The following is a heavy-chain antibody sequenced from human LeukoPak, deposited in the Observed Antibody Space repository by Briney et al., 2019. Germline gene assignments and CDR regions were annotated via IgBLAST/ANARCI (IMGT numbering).Heavy chain of an antibody. CDR3: ATGPSKSYYNPKHNWFDP. D-gene: IGHD3-10*01. CDR1: GYTLTELS. J-gene: IGHJ5*02. Sequence: GASVKVSFKVSGYTLTELSMHWVRQAPGKGREWMGGFDPEDGETIYAQKFQGRVTMTEDTSTDTAYMELSSLRSEDTAVYYCATGPSKSYYNPKHNWFDPWGQGTLVTVSS. CDR2: FDPEDGET. V-gene: IGHV1-24*01.